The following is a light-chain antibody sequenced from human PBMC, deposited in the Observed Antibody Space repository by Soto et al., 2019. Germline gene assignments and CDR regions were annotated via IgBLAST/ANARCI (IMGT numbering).Light chain of an antibody. CDR3: QHLKTYTQT. CDR1: QGISSY. Sequence: IPMTPSPSSLSASLGDIVTITCRASQGISSYLAWYQQKPGKPPKLLIYSASTLQSGVTSRFSGSGSGTEFTLKISRLQTEDFATYYCQHLKTYTQTVGQGTKVDI. J-gene: IGKJ1*01. CDR2: SAS. V-gene: IGKV1-9*01.